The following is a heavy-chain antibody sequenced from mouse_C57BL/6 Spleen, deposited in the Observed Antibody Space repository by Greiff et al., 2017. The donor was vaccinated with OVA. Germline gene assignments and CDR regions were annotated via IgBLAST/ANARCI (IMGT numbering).Heavy chain of an antibody. CDR3: AKTAQATYYFDY. J-gene: IGHJ2*01. CDR1: GYAFSSSW. V-gene: IGHV1-82*01. Sequence: VQLQQSGPELVKPGASVKISCKASGYAFSSSWMNWVKQRPGKGLEWIGRIYPGDGDTNYNGKFKGKATLTADKSSSTAYMQLSSLTSEGSAVYFCAKTAQATYYFDYWGQGTTLTVSS. CDR2: IYPGDGDT. D-gene: IGHD3-2*02.